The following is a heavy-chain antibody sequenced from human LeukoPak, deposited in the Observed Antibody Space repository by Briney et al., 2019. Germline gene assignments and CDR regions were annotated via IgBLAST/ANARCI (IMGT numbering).Heavy chain of an antibody. J-gene: IGHJ6*02. CDR2: ISAYNGNT. Sequence: ASVKVSCKASGYTFTSYGISWVRQAPGQGLEWMGWISAYNGNTNYAQKLQGRVTMTTDTSTSTAYMELRSLRSDDTAVYYCARDYYGEPWLYGMDVWGQGTTVTVSS. CDR1: GYTFTSYG. CDR3: ARDYYGEPWLYGMDV. D-gene: IGHD4-17*01. V-gene: IGHV1-18*01.